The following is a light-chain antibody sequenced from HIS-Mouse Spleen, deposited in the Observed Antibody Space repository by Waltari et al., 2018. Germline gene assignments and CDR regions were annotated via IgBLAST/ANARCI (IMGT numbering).Light chain of an antibody. CDR2: DVS. CDR1: SSDVGGYHY. V-gene: IGLV2-14*03. Sequence: QSALPQPASVSGSPGQSTTISCTCTSSDVGGYHYVSWYQQHPGKAPKLMIYDVSNRPSGVSNRFSGSKSGNTASLTISGLQAEDEADYYCSSYTSSSTLVFGTGTKVTVL. J-gene: IGLJ1*01. CDR3: SSYTSSSTLV.